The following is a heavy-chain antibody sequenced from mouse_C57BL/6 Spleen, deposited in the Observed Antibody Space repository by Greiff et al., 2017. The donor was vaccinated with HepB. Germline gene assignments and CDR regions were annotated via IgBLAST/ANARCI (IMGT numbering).Heavy chain of an antibody. CDR3: ARHERDYYGSSWFAY. CDR2: FYLGSVSI. CDR1: GYTFTEYT. D-gene: IGHD1-1*01. Sequence: VQLQQSGAELVKPGASVKLSCKASGYTFTEYTIHWVKQRSGQGLERIGWFYLGSVSIKYNEKFKDKATLTAEKSSSTVYMELSRLTSEDSAVYFCARHERDYYGSSWFAYWGQGTLVTVAA. J-gene: IGHJ3*01. V-gene: IGHV1-62-2*01.